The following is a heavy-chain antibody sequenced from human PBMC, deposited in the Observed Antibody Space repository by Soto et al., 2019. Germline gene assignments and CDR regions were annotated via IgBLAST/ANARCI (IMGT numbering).Heavy chain of an antibody. V-gene: IGHV4-4*02. CDR2: VFHSGDT. J-gene: IGHJ4*02. CDR3: TRLIYDTRLNYFYFDL. CDR1: GGSISGRNW. D-gene: IGHD3-10*01. Sequence: QVLLAESGPGVVKPSGTLSLTCTVSGGSISGRNWWSWVRQAPGKGLEWIGEVFHSGDTTYSPSRRSRVSISVDKSKNQFSLRLNSVTAADTAVYYCTRLIYDTRLNYFYFDLWGQGALVTVSS.